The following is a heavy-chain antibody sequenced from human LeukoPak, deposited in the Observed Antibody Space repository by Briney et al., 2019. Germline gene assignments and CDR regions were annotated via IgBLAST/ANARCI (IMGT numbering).Heavy chain of an antibody. V-gene: IGHV1-18*01. Sequence: ASVKVSCKASGYTFTSYGISWVRQAPGQGLEWMGWISAYNGNTNYAQKLQGRVTMTTDTSTSTAYMELRSLRSDDTAVYYCARDPPSFTYDFWSGYSQARFDPWGQGTLVTVSS. J-gene: IGHJ5*02. CDR3: ARDPPSFTYDFWSGYSQARFDP. CDR2: ISAYNGNT. D-gene: IGHD3-3*01. CDR1: GYTFTSYG.